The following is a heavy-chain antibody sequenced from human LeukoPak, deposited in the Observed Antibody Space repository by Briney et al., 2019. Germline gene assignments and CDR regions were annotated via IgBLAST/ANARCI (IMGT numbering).Heavy chain of an antibody. CDR1: GFTFSSYG. CDR2: ISGSGGST. D-gene: IGHD2-21*02. V-gene: IGHV3-23*01. J-gene: IGHJ4*02. CDR3: AKGRGVVVTDFDY. Sequence: PGGSLRLSCAASGFTFSSYGMGWVRQAPGKGLEWVSAISGSGGSTYYADSVKGRFTISRDNSKNRLYLQMNSLRAEDTAVYYCAKGRGVVVTDFDYWGQGTVVTVSS.